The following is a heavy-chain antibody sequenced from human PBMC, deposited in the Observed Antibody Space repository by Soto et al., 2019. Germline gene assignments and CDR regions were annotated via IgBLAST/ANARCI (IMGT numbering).Heavy chain of an antibody. CDR2: ISGSGGST. D-gene: IGHD6-13*01. V-gene: IGHV3-23*01. CDR3: AKEGSSWDFRIDY. CDR1: GFTFSIYA. Sequence: GGSLRLSCAASGFTFSIYAMSWFRQAPGKGLEWVSAISGSGGSTYYADSVKGRFTISRDNSKNTLYLQMNSLRAEDTAVYYCAKEGSSWDFRIDYWGQGTLVTVSS. J-gene: IGHJ4*02.